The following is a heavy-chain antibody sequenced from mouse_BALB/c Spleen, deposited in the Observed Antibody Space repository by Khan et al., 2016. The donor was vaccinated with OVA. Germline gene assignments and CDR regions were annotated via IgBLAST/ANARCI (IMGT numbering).Heavy chain of an antibody. CDR2: INTYTGEP. J-gene: IGHJ2*01. D-gene: IGHD2-3*01. CDR3: ARPYDGYGYFDY. Sequence: QIQLVQSGPVLKKPGETVKISCKASGYTFTNYGINWVNQAPGKGLKRMGWINTYTGEPTYADDFQGRFAFSLESSASTAFLQINYLKDEDTATYFCARPYDGYGYFDYWGQGTTLTVSS. CDR1: GYTFTNYG. V-gene: IGHV9-3-1*01.